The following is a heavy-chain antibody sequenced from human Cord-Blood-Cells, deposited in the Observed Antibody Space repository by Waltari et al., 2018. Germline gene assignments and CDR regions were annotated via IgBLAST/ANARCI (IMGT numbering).Heavy chain of an antibody. Sequence: QVQLVQSGAEVKKPGSSVKVSCKASGGTFSSSTISWVRQAPGQGLELMGRSIPILGIANYAQKFQGIVTITADKSTSTAYMELSILRSEDTAVYYCARCGNFNEGGFDYWGQGTLVTVSS. CDR2: SIPILGIA. CDR1: GGTFSSST. D-gene: IGHD1-20*01. J-gene: IGHJ4*02. V-gene: IGHV1-69*02. CDR3: ARCGNFNEGGFDY.